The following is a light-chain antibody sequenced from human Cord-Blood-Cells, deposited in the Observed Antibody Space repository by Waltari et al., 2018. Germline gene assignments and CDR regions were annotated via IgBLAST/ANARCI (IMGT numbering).Light chain of an antibody. V-gene: IGLV3-1*01. J-gene: IGLJ1*01. Sequence: SYELTQPPSVSVSPGQTARIPCSGDNLGEKYACWYQQKPGQSPVLVIYQDSKRPSGIPERFSGSNSGNTATLTISGTQAMDEADYYCQAWDSSTFYVFGTGTKVTVL. CDR3: QAWDSSTFYV. CDR2: QDS. CDR1: NLGEKY.